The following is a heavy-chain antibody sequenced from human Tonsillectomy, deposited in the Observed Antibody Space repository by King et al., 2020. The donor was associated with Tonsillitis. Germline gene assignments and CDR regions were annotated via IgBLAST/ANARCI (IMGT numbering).Heavy chain of an antibody. Sequence: QLVQSGAEVKKPGSSVKVSCKSSGDPFSSYAFSWVRQAPGQGPEWMARIIPIFGTTNYAQKFQDRVTVTADKSTSTLYMEMSGLRSEDTAVYYCARRIATTAEYYFDSWGQGTLVIVSS. CDR1: GDPFSSYA. D-gene: IGHD6-13*01. CDR3: ARRIATTAEYYFDS. J-gene: IGHJ4*02. V-gene: IGHV1-69*06. CDR2: IIPIFGTT.